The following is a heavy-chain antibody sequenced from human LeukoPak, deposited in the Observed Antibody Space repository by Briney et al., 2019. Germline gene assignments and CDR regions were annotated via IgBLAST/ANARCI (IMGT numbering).Heavy chain of an antibody. V-gene: IGHV3-30*01. D-gene: IGHD2-2*01. CDR1: GFTFSSYA. CDR2: ISYDGSNK. Sequence: PGGSLRLSCAASGFTFSSYAMHWVRQAPGKGLEWVAVISYDGSNKYYADSVKGRFTISRDNSKNTLYLQMNSLRAEDTAVYYCAKDFGVVVVPPAMFRPSYYGMDVWGQGTTVTVSS. J-gene: IGHJ6*02. CDR3: AKDFGVVVVPPAMFRPSYYGMDV.